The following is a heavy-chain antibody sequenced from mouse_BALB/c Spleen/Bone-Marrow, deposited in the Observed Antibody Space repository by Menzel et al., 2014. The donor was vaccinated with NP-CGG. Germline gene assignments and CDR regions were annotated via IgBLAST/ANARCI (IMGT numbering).Heavy chain of an antibody. D-gene: IGHD1-1*01. CDR3: AGITTVDY. Sequence: EVKLEESGGGLVEPGGSLKLSCAASGFTFSGYAMSWVRQTPEKRLEWVASISSGGTTYYPDSVKGRFTISRDNARNILYLQMSSLRSEDTAMYYCAGITTVDYWGQGTSVTVSS. CDR1: GFTFSGYA. CDR2: ISSGGTT. V-gene: IGHV5-6-5*01. J-gene: IGHJ4*01.